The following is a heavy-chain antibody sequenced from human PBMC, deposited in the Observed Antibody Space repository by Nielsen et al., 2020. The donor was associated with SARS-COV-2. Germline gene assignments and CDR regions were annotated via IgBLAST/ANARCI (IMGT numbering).Heavy chain of an antibody. Sequence: RQAPGKGLEWIGYIYYSGSTNYNPSLKSRVTISVDTSKNQFSLKLSSVTAADTAVYYCARGVGSSSWYYWGQGTLVTVSS. J-gene: IGHJ4*02. D-gene: IGHD6-13*01. CDR3: ARGVGSSSWYY. V-gene: IGHV4-59*01. CDR2: IYYSGST.